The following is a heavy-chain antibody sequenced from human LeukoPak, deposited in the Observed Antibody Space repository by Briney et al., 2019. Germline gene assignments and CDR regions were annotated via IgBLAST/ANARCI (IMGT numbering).Heavy chain of an antibody. Sequence: GGSLRLSCAASGFTFSGYSMNWVRQAPGKGLEWVSSISDTSTYIYYADSVKGRFTISRDSAKNSLYLQMNSLTADDTAFYYCARGGYSSSWGDFDYWGLGTLVTVSS. D-gene: IGHD6-19*01. CDR1: GFTFSGYS. J-gene: IGHJ4*02. CDR2: ISDTSTYI. CDR3: ARGGYSSSWGDFDY. V-gene: IGHV3-21*01.